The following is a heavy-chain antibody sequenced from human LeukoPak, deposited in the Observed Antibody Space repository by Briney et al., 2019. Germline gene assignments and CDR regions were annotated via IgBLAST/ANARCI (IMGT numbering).Heavy chain of an antibody. J-gene: IGHJ4*02. CDR3: APSPNSDWFDF. CDR2: IHYSVIS. D-gene: IGHD3-9*01. Sequence: SETLSLTCTVSGDSTSNFYWNWIRQSPGKRLEWIGNIHYSVISVYNPSLKSRGTISIDTSRRQFFLKLNSVTAAETARYFFAPSPNSDWFDFWGPGTLVTVSS. V-gene: IGHV4-59*03. CDR1: GDSTSNFY.